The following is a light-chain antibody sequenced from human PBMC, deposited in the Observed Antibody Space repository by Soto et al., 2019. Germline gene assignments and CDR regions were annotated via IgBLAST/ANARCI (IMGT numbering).Light chain of an antibody. J-gene: IGKJ2*01. Sequence: DIVLTQSPGTLSLSPGERATLSCRASQSVSSNYLAWYQQKPGQAPRLLIYDASSRATGIPDRFSGGGSGTDFTLTISRLEPEDFAVYYCQQYGSSPYTFGQGTKLEIK. CDR1: QSVSSNY. CDR3: QQYGSSPYT. V-gene: IGKV3-20*01. CDR2: DAS.